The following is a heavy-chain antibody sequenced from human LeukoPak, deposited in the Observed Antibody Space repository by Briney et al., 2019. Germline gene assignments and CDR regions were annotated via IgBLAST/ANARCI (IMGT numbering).Heavy chain of an antibody. CDR3: ARPIETNYYSGVGY. CDR2: IYPGDSDT. D-gene: IGHD3-22*01. Sequence: GESLKISCKASGYSFSTYWIAWVRQMPGKGLEWMGIIYPGDSDTRYSPSFRGQVTISADKSISTAYLQWSSLKASDTAMYYCARPIETNYYSGVGYWGQGTLVTVSS. V-gene: IGHV5-51*01. J-gene: IGHJ4*02. CDR1: GYSFSTYW.